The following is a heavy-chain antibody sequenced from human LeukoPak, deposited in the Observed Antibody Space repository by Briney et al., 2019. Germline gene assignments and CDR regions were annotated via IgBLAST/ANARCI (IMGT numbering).Heavy chain of an antibody. J-gene: IGHJ4*02. Sequence: GGSLRLSCAASGFTFSSYSMNWVRQAPGKGLEWVSAISGSGGSTYYADPVKGRFTISRDNSKNTLYLQMNSLRAEDTAVYYCAGIAVAGPGGDYWGQGTLVTVSS. D-gene: IGHD6-19*01. CDR1: GFTFSSYS. V-gene: IGHV3-23*01. CDR3: AGIAVAGPGGDY. CDR2: ISGSGGST.